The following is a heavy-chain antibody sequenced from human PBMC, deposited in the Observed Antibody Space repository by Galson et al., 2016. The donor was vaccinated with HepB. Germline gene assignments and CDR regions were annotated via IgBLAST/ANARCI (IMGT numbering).Heavy chain of an antibody. V-gene: IGHV3-7*03. CDR2: IKQDGSDK. D-gene: IGHD3-22*01. J-gene: IGHJ5*02. Sequence: SLRLSCAASGFTFSRSWMSWVRQAPGKGLEWVANIKQDGSDKYYVDSVKGRLTIFRDNAKNALYLQMNSLRVEDTAVYHCVRKRYYYENKKGWFDLWGQGALVTVSS. CDR1: GFTFSRSW. CDR3: VRKRYYYENKKGWFDL.